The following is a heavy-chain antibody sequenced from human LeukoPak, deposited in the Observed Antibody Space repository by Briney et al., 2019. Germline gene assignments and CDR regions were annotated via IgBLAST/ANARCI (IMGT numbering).Heavy chain of an antibody. J-gene: IGHJ4*02. CDR1: GFTFSNYA. CDR2: IRGSGDEA. CDR3: AKGWGYSSSQGYYFDY. V-gene: IGHV3-23*01. D-gene: IGHD6-13*01. Sequence: GGSLRLSCAASGFTFSNYAMNWVRQAPGKGLEWVSSIRGSGDEAHHADSVKGRFTISRDNSKNTLYLQMSSLRAEDTAVYYCAKGWGYSSSQGYYFDYWGQGTLVTVSS.